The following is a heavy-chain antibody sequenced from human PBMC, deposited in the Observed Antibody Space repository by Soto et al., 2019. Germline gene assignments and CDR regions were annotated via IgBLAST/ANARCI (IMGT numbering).Heavy chain of an antibody. CDR1: GFTFSKYW. J-gene: IGHJ1*01. V-gene: IGHV3-74*01. CDR3: AIQDCTNDVCLEAAVTVGGALES. CDR2: ISGDGTTT. Sequence: EVQLVESGGGLVQPGKALRLSCAASGFTFSKYWMHWVRQAPGKGPVWVSYISGDGTTTDYADSVNGRFTISRDNAKNTLYLQMDSLRVEDTAVYYCAIQDCTNDVCLEAAVTVGGALESWGQGDQVTVTS. D-gene: IGHD2-8*01.